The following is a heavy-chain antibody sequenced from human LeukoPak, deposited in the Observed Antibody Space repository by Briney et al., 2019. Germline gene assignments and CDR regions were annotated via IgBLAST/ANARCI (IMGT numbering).Heavy chain of an antibody. CDR3: VRVATPLVAGSYYFDS. J-gene: IGHJ4*02. D-gene: IGHD3-10*01. CDR2: MYYSGIT. Sequence: ASAPLSLPCTVSGGSITTSYWSWIRQPPGKRLEWIGYMYYSGITNYNPSLKSRVTISVDTSKNQFSLELRSVTIADTAVYYCVRVATPLVAGSYYFDSWGQGTLVTVSS. CDR1: GGSITTSY. V-gene: IGHV4-59*01.